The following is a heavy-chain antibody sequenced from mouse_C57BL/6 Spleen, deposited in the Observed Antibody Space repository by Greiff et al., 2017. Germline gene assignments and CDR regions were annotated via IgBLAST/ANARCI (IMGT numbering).Heavy chain of an antibody. J-gene: IGHJ1*03. D-gene: IGHD4-1*01. Sequence: EVQLQQSGGGLVQPGGSMKLSCAASGFTFSDAWMDWVRQSPEKGLEWVAEIRNKANNHATYYAESVKGRFTISRDDSKSSVYLQMNSLRAEDTGIYYCTRGNWDWYFDVWGTGTTVTVSS. CDR2: IRNKANNHAT. V-gene: IGHV6-6*01. CDR1: GFTFSDAW. CDR3: TRGNWDWYFDV.